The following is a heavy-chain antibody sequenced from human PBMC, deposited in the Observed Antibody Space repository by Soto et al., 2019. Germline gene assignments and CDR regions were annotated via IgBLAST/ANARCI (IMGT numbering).Heavy chain of an antibody. CDR1: GFTFSSYA. Sequence: GGSLRLSCAASGFTFSSYAMSWVRLAPGKGLEWVSAISGSGGTTYYADSVKGRFTISRDNSKNTLYLQMDSLRAEDTAVYYCAKSIVGATSAFDIWGQGTMVTVSS. J-gene: IGHJ3*02. CDR3: AKSIVGATSAFDI. D-gene: IGHD1-26*01. CDR2: ISGSGGTT. V-gene: IGHV3-23*01.